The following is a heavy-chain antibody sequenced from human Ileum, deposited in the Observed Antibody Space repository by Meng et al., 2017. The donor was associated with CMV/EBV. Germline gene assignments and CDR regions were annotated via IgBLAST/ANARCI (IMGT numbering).Heavy chain of an antibody. V-gene: IGHV4-30-4*08. J-gene: IGHJ4*02. Sequence: SETLSLTCTVSNGSISSGDYSWSWIRQPPGKGLEWIGFIYYSGSTYYHPALKSRVTISVDTSKNQFSLKLTSVTDADTAVYYCARVRDLFRYFDYWGQGTLVTVSS. CDR2: IYYSGST. CDR3: ARVRDLFRYFDY. CDR1: NGSISSGDYS.